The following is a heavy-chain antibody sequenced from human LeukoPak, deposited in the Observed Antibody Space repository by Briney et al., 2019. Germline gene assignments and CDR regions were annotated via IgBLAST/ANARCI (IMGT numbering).Heavy chain of an antibody. CDR2: INPNSGGT. CDR1: GYTFTGYY. J-gene: IGHJ4*02. Sequence: ASVKVSCKASGYTFTGYYMHWVRQAPGQGLGWVGWINPNSGGTNYLQNFHGRVTMTRDTSISTAYMELSRLRSDDTAVYYGATVDMVSTSNWGQGSLVTVSS. V-gene: IGHV1-2*02. CDR3: ATVDMVSTSN. D-gene: IGHD5/OR15-5a*01.